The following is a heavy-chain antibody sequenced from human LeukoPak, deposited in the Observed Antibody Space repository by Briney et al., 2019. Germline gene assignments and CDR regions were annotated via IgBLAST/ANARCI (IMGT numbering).Heavy chain of an antibody. CDR3: AKDLLYCSGGSCYSGSSFDI. Sequence: GGSLRLSCAASGFSFSNYAMSWVRQAPGKGLQWVSTFSGRGGCTYFADSVKGRFTISRDISKNTLYLQMDSLRAEDTAIYYCAKDLLYCSGGSCYSGSSFDIWGQGTLVTVSS. CDR2: FSGRGGCT. V-gene: IGHV3-23*01. D-gene: IGHD2-15*01. CDR1: GFSFSNYA. J-gene: IGHJ3*02.